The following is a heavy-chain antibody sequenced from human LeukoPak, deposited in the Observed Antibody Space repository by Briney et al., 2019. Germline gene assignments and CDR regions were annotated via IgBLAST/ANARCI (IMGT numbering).Heavy chain of an antibody. V-gene: IGHV3-7*03. CDR2: IKQDGSEK. CDR1: GFTFSSYW. CDR3: AKNGDRGAYCTGGTCYPYFYYYMDV. J-gene: IGHJ6*03. Sequence: GGSLRLSCAASGFTFSSYWMTWVRQAPGKGLEWVANIKQDGSEKYYVDSVKGRFTISRDNAKNSLNLQMNSLRAEDTAIYYCAKNGDRGAYCTGGTCYPYFYYYMDVWGKGTTVTI. D-gene: IGHD2-15*01.